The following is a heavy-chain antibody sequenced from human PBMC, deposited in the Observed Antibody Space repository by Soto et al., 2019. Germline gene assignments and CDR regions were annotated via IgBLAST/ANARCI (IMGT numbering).Heavy chain of an antibody. Sequence: SETLSLTCTVSGGSFTTHYWSWIRQPPGKGLEWIGHIYYTGSTNYNPSLKSRVTISVDTSKNRFSLKLSSVTAADTAVYFCASSGYSGYAYRWFDPWGQGTLATVSS. D-gene: IGHD5-12*01. J-gene: IGHJ5*02. CDR2: IYYTGST. CDR1: GGSFTTHY. V-gene: IGHV4-59*11. CDR3: ASSGYSGYAYRWFDP.